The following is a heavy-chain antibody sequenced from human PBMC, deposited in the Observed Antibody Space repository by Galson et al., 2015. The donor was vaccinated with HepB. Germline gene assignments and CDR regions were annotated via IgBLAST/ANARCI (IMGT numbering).Heavy chain of an antibody. J-gene: IGHJ3*02. D-gene: IGHD3-10*01. CDR2: ISSTGGST. CDR1: GFTFSNYP. V-gene: IGHV3-23*01. CDR3: AKKVGGYAFDI. Sequence: SLRLSCAASGFTFSNYPMSWVRQAPGKGLEWVSMISSTGGSTYYADSVKGRFTISRDNSKSTLYLQMNSLRAEDTAVYYCAKKVGGYAFDIWGQGTMVTVSS.